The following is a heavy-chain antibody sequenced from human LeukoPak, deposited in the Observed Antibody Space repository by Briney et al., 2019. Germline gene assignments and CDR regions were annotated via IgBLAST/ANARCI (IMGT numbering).Heavy chain of an antibody. Sequence: ASETVSCKASGYTFTIYYMHWVRQAPGQGLEWMGIINPSGGSTSYAQKFQGRVTMTRDTSTSTVYMELSSLRSEDTAVYYCARVANDYGETHTYFDYWGQGTLVTVSS. CDR1: GYTFTIYY. D-gene: IGHD4-17*01. CDR2: INPSGGST. V-gene: IGHV1-46*01. CDR3: ARVANDYGETHTYFDY. J-gene: IGHJ4*02.